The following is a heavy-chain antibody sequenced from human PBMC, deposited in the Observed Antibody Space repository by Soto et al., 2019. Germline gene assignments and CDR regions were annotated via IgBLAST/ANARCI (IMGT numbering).Heavy chain of an antibody. V-gene: IGHV1-8*01. CDR2: MNPNSGNT. CDR3: ARKYYDILTGYSYYYGMDV. CDR1: GYTFTSYD. Sequence: ASVKVSCKASGYTFTSYDINWVRQATGQGLEWMGWMNPNSGNTGYAQKFQGRVTMTRNTSISTAYMELSSLRSEDTAVYYCARKYYDILTGYSYYYGMDVWGQGTTVTVSS. D-gene: IGHD3-9*01. J-gene: IGHJ6*02.